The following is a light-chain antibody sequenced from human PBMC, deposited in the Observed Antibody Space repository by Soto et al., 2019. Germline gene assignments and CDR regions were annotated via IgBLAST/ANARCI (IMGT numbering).Light chain of an antibody. J-gene: IGKJ4*01. CDR1: QSISSW. Sequence: DIQMTQSPSTLSASVGDRVTITCRASQSISSWLAWYQQKPGKAPKLLIYDASSLESGVPSRFSGSGSGTEFTLTISSLQPDDFATYYCQQYITYSPLTFGGGTKVEIK. CDR3: QQYITYSPLT. CDR2: DAS. V-gene: IGKV1-5*01.